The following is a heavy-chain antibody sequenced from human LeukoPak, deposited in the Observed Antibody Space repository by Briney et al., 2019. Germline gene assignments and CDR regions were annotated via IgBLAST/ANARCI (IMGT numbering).Heavy chain of an antibody. CDR3: ARGPKYISATGPYYFDY. CDR2: ISSGSVYI. J-gene: IGHJ4*02. Sequence: GGSLRLSCAASRFTFSDYSMNWVRQAPGKGLQWVASISSGSVYIYYADSMKGRFIISRDNAKNSMYLQMYSLRAEDTAVYYCARGPKYISATGPYYFDYWGQGTPVTVSS. V-gene: IGHV3-21*01. D-gene: IGHD6-13*01. CDR1: RFTFSDYS.